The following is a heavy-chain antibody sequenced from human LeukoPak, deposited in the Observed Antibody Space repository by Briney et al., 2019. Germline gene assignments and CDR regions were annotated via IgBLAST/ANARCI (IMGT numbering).Heavy chain of an antibody. Sequence: GGSLRLSCAASGFIFSSYAMHLVRQAPGKGLEWVAVISYDGSNKYYADSVKGRFTISRDNSKNTLYLQMNSLRAEDTAVYYCARDGGYCGGGSCGIDPWGQGTLVTVSS. CDR1: GFIFSSYA. V-gene: IGHV3-30*04. D-gene: IGHD2-15*01. J-gene: IGHJ5*02. CDR3: ARDGGYCGGGSCGIDP. CDR2: ISYDGSNK.